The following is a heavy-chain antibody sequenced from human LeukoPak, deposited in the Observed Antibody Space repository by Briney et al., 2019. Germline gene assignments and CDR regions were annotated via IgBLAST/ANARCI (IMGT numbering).Heavy chain of an antibody. CDR3: ARDYYGDYVFDY. V-gene: IGHV1-2*02. CDR1: GYTFTGYY. D-gene: IGHD4-17*01. Sequence: ASVKVSCKASGYTFTGYYMLWVRQAPGQGLEWMGWINPNSGGTNYAQKFQGRVTMTRDTSISTAYMELSRLRSDDTAVYYCARDYYGDYVFDYWGQGTLVTVSS. J-gene: IGHJ4*02. CDR2: INPNSGGT.